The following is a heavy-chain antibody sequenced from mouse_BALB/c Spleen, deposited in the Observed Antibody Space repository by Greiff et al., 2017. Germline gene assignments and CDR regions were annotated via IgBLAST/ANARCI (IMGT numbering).Heavy chain of an antibody. D-gene: IGHD1-1*01. CDR3: ARASITTVVDWYFDV. J-gene: IGHJ1*01. V-gene: IGHV2-6-7*01. CDR1: GFSLTGYG. CDR2: IWGDGST. Sequence: VMLVESGPGLVAPSQSLSITCTVSGFSLTGYGVNWVRQPPGKGLEWLGMIWGDGSTDYNSALKSRLSISKDNSKSQVFLKMNSLQTDDTARYYCARASITTVVDWYFDVWGAGTTVTVSS.